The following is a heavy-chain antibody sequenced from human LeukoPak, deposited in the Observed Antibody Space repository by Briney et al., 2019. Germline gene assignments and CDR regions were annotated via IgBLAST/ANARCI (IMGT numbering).Heavy chain of an antibody. CDR2: IYTSGST. D-gene: IGHD3-22*01. Sequence: SETLSLTCTVSGGSISSGSYYWNWIRQPAGKGLEWIGHIYTSGSTNYNPSLKSRVTISVDTSKNQLSLRLSSVTAADTAVYYCAALVGTSGYPYYFDYWGQGTLVTVSS. V-gene: IGHV4-61*09. CDR1: GGSISSGSYY. J-gene: IGHJ4*02. CDR3: AALVGTSGYPYYFDY.